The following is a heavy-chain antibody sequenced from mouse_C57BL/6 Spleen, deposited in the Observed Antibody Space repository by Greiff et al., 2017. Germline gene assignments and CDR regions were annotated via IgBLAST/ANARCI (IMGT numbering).Heavy chain of an antibody. Sequence: VQLQQSGAELVRPGASVKLSCTASGFNIKDDYMHWVKQRPEQGLEWIGWIDPENGDTEYASKFQGKATITADTSSNTAYLKLSSLTSEDTAVEYCTRYYDYGRCAYWGQGTLVTVSA. J-gene: IGHJ3*01. CDR3: TRYYDYGRCAY. CDR1: GFNIKDDY. D-gene: IGHD2-4*01. V-gene: IGHV14-4*01. CDR2: IDPENGDT.